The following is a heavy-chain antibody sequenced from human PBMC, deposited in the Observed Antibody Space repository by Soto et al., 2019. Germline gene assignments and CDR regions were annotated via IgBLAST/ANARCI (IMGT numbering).Heavy chain of an antibody. D-gene: IGHD3-16*01. CDR3: ARELGDRRYSPLAIDY. V-gene: IGHV3-33*01. CDR2: IWYDGSNK. CDR1: GFTFSSYG. J-gene: IGHJ4*02. Sequence: GGSLRLSCAASGFTFSSYGMHWVRQAPGKGLEWVAVIWYDGSNKYYADSVKGRFTISRDNSKNTLYLQMNSLRAEDTAVYYCARELGDRRYSPLAIDYWGQGTLVTVSS.